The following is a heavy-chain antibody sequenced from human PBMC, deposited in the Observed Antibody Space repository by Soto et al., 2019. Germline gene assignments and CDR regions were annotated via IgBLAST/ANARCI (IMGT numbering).Heavy chain of an antibody. Sequence: GSLRLSCASSGVTFSNAWMSWVLQAPVKGLEWVGRIKSKTDGGTTDYAAPVKGRFTISRDDSKNTLYLQMNSLKTEDTAVYYCTTDGLLYYYGMDVWGQGTTVTVSS. J-gene: IGHJ6*02. CDR1: GVTFSNAW. V-gene: IGHV3-15*01. CDR2: IKSKTDGGTT. CDR3: TTDGLLYYYGMDV.